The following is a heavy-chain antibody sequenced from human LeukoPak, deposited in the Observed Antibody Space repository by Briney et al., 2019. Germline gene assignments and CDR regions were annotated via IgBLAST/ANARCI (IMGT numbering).Heavy chain of an antibody. CDR3: ARSSGSYYKTPSDY. CDR1: GFTFSSYA. V-gene: IGHV3-23*01. Sequence: GGSLRLSCAASGFTFSSYAMSWVRQAPGKGLEWASAISGSGGSTYYADSVKGRFTIPRDNSKNTLYLQMNSLRAEDTAVYYCARSSGSYYKTPSDYWGQGTLVTVSS. D-gene: IGHD3-10*01. J-gene: IGHJ4*02. CDR2: ISGSGGST.